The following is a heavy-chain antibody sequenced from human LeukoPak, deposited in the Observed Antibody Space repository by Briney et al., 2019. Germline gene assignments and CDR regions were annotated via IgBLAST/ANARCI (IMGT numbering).Heavy chain of an antibody. J-gene: IGHJ5*02. Sequence: SETLSLTCTVSGGSISSYYWSWIRQPAGKGLEWIGRIYTSGSTNYNPSLKSGVTMSVDTSKNQFSLKLSSVAAADTAVYYCARDTGGIGVGGMAHGFDPWGQGTLVTVSS. V-gene: IGHV4-4*07. CDR3: ARDTGGIGVGGMAHGFDP. CDR2: IYTSGST. D-gene: IGHD6-19*01. CDR1: GGSISSYY.